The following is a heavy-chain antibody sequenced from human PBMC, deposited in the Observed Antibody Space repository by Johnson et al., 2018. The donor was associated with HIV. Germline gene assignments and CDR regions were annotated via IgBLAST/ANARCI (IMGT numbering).Heavy chain of an antibody. J-gene: IGHJ3*01. V-gene: IGHV3-11*04. D-gene: IGHD6-19*01. CDR2: ISGSGGTI. Sequence: QVQLVESGGGLVQPGGSLRLSCAASGFTVSSNYMSWVRQAPGKGLEWVSYISGSGGTIYNADSVKGRFTISRDNAKKSLYLQMTSLRAEDTAMYYCAKRRVAGDDAFDVWGQGTMVIVSS. CDR3: AKRRVAGDDAFDV. CDR1: GFTVSSNY.